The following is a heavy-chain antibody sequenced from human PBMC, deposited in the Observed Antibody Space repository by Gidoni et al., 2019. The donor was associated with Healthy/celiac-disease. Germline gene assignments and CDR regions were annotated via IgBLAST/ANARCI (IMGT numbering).Heavy chain of an antibody. CDR1: GGSFSGYY. V-gene: IGHV4-34*01. J-gene: IGHJ6*02. CDR2: INHSGST. CDR3: ARVGGYCSSTSCSLNYYYGMDV. Sequence: QVQLQQLGAGLLKPSETLSLPCAVYGGSFSGYYWSWIRQPPGKGLEWIGEINHSGSTNYNPSLKSRVTISVDTSKNQFSLKLSSVTAADTAVYYCARVGGYCSSTSCSLNYYYGMDVWGQGTTVTVSS. D-gene: IGHD2-2*01.